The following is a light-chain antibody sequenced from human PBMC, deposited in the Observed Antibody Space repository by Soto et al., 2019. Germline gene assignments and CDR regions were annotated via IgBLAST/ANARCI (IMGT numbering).Light chain of an antibody. J-gene: IGKJ2*01. CDR3: QQYYSTPHF. CDR1: QGISSY. V-gene: IGKV1-8*01. Sequence: AIRMTQSPSSFSASTGDRVTITCRASQGISSYLAWYQQKPGKAPKLLIYAASTLQSGVPSRFSGSGSGTDFTLTISCLQSEDFATYYCQQYYSTPHFFGQGTKLEIK. CDR2: AAS.